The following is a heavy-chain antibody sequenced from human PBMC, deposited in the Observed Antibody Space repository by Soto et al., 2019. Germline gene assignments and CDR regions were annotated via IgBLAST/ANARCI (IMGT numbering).Heavy chain of an antibody. J-gene: IGHJ4*02. D-gene: IGHD6-19*01. CDR3: AKGSGWYPHFDY. Sequence: PGGALGLSFAAPGFTFSSYALNWGRPAPGKGLECVSTISGSGGTTYYADSVEGRFTISRDNSKNTLYLQMNSLRAEDTAVYYCAKGSGWYPHFDYWGQGTLVTVSS. CDR2: ISGSGGTT. CDR1: GFTFSSYA. V-gene: IGHV3-23*01.